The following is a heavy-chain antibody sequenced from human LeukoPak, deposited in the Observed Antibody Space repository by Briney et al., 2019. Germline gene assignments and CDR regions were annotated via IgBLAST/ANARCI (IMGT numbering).Heavy chain of an antibody. D-gene: IGHD6-13*01. Sequence: SETLSLTCTVSGGSISSYYWSWIRQPPGKGLEWIGYIYYSGSTNYNPSLKSRVTISVDASKNQFSLNLSSLTAADTAVYYCARDRGQQLARWEGWYFDLWGRGTLVTVSS. V-gene: IGHV4-59*01. CDR2: IYYSGST. CDR1: GGSISSYY. CDR3: ARDRGQQLARWEGWYFDL. J-gene: IGHJ2*01.